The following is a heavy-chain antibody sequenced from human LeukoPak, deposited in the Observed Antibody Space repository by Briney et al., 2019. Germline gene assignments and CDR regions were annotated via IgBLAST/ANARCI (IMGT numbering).Heavy chain of an antibody. CDR1: VYSFTNYC. J-gene: IGHJ6*02. Sequence: GDSLKISCAASVYSFTNYCIGWVRQMPGKGLEWRGLIYPGDSDTRYSPSFQGQVTISADKSISTAYLQWSSLKASDTAIYYCARPIERFGAVSYAMDVWGQGTTVTVSS. V-gene: IGHV5-51*01. CDR2: IYPGDSDT. D-gene: IGHD3-16*01. CDR3: ARPIERFGAVSYAMDV.